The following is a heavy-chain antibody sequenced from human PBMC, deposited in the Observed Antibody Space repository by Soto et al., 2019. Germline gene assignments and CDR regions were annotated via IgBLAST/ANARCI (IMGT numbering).Heavy chain of an antibody. Sequence: SVKVSCKASGFTFTSSAMQWVRQARGQRLEWIGWIVVGSGNTNYAQKFQERVTITRDMSTSTAYMELSSLRSEDTAVYYFEATQLERRFFDYYYYYMDVWGKGTTVTVSS. D-gene: IGHD1-1*01. CDR1: GFTFTSSA. CDR3: EATQLERRFFDYYYYYMDV. CDR2: IVVGSGNT. J-gene: IGHJ6*03. V-gene: IGHV1-58*02.